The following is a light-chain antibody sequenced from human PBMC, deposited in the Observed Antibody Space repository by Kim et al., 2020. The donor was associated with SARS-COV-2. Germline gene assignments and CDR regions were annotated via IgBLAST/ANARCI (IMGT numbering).Light chain of an antibody. CDR2: GKN. V-gene: IGLV3-19*01. CDR1: SLRSYY. Sequence: VALGQTVRITCQRDSLRSYYATWYQQKPGQAPIVVIYGKNNRPSGIPDRFSGSSSGDTASLTIPGTQAGDEADYYCNSRGSNDNVLFGGGTQLTVL. J-gene: IGLJ2*01. CDR3: NSRGSNDNVL.